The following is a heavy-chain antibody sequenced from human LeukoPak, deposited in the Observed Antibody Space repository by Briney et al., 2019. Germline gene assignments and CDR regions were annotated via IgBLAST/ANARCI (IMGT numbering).Heavy chain of an antibody. J-gene: IGHJ4*02. D-gene: IGHD3-10*01. CDR3: ARITMVRGVIKREIDY. Sequence: GGSLRLSCAASGFTFSRSGMNWVRQAPGKGLEWVSSISSSSSTIYYTDSVKGRFTISRDNAKNSLYLQMNSLRDEDTAVYYCARITMVRGVIKREIDYWGQGALVTVSS. V-gene: IGHV3-48*02. CDR1: GFTFSRSG. CDR2: ISSSSSTI.